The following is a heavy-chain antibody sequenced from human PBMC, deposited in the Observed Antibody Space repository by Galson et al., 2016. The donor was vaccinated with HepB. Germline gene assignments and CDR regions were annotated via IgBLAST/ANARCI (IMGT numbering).Heavy chain of an antibody. V-gene: IGHV3-7*03. D-gene: IGHD5/OR15-5a*01. CDR2: IKEDGSVK. CDR3: SRDCCGADSVMFDF. CDR1: GFIFSNSW. J-gene: IGHJ4*02. Sequence: SLRLSCAASGFIFSNSWMTWVRQAPGKGLAWVANIKEDGSVKYYVDSVKGRFTISRDNAKKSLYLQMSSLRAEDTAVYYCSRDCCGADSVMFDFWGRGTLVTVSS.